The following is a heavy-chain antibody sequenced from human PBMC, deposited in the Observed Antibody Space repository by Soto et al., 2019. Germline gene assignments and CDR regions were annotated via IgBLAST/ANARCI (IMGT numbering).Heavy chain of an antibody. CDR3: DRVATRRHDAFAF. J-gene: IGHJ3*01. Sequence: EVQLVESGGGLVQPGGSLRLSCAASGFTFSDHYMDWVRQAPRKGLEWVGRTRKKGNSYTAEYAESVTGRYTFSRDDSNNSLYLQMHNLKIEDTDVSYCDRVATRRHDAFAFWGQGTMVTVSS. V-gene: IGHV3-72*01. CDR2: TRKKGNSYTA. CDR1: GFTFSDHY.